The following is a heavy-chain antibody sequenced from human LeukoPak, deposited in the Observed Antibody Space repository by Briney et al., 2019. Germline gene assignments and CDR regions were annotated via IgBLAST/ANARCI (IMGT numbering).Heavy chain of an antibody. CDR2: INHSGST. CDR1: GGSFSGYY. D-gene: IGHD6-25*01. CDR3: ARGAPFYARMSGGWFDP. J-gene: IGHJ5*02. Sequence: PSETLSLTCAVYGGSFSGYYWSWIRQPPGKGREWIGEINHSGSTNYNPSLKSRVTISVDTSKNQFSLKLSSVTAADTAVYYCARGAPFYARMSGGWFDPWGQGTLVTVSS. V-gene: IGHV4-34*01.